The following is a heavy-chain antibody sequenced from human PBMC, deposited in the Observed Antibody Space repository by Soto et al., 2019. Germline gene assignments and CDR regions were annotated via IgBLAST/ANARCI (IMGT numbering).Heavy chain of an antibody. V-gene: IGHV2-5*02. D-gene: IGHD2-2*01. Sequence: SGPTLVNPTQTLTLTCTFSGFSLSTSGVGVGWIRQPPGKALEWLALIYWDDDKRYSPSLKSRLTITKDTSKNQVVLTMTNMDPVDTATYYCAHGQYCSSTSCPGFDNNWFDPWGQGTLVTVSS. J-gene: IGHJ5*02. CDR3: AHGQYCSSTSCPGFDNNWFDP. CDR2: IYWDDDK. CDR1: GFSLSTSGVG.